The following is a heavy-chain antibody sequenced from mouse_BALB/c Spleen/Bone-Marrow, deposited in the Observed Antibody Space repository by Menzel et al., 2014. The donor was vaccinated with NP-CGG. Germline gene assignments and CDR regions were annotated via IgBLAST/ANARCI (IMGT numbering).Heavy chain of an antibody. D-gene: IGHD2-3*01. CDR3: ARGGGYDGYYGRAY. CDR1: GYTFTDYN. Sequence: EVKLMESGPELVKPGASVKISCKASGYTFTDYNMHWVKQSHGKSLEWIGYIYPYNGGTGYNQKFKSKATLTVDNSSSTAYMELRSLTSEDSAVYYCARGGGYDGYYGRAYWGQGTLVTVSA. J-gene: IGHJ3*01. CDR2: IYPYNGGT. V-gene: IGHV1S29*02.